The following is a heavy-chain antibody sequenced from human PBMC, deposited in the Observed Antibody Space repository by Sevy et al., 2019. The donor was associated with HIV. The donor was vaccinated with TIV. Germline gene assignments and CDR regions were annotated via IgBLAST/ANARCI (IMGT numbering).Heavy chain of an antibody. CDR2: IYLSGSS. Sequence: SETLSLTCTVSGASISRNYWTWIRQPPGKGLEWIGYIYLSGSSNYNPSLKSRVTISIDASKNQFSLKLNSVTAADTAIYYCAREVNHYASGFSESMDVWGQGTSVTVSS. CDR1: GASISRNY. CDR3: AREVNHYASGFSESMDV. J-gene: IGHJ6*02. D-gene: IGHD3-10*01. V-gene: IGHV4-59*13.